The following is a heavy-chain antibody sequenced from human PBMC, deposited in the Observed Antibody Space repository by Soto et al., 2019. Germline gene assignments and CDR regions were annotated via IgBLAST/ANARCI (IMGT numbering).Heavy chain of an antibody. CDR3: ARGRRWLQLLPRFYFDY. CDR2: ISYDGSNK. V-gene: IGHV3-30-3*01. D-gene: IGHD5-12*01. J-gene: IGHJ4*02. CDR1: GFTFSSYA. Sequence: QVQLVESGGGVVQPGRSLRLSCAASGFTFSSYAMHWVRQAPGKGLEWVAVISYDGSNKYYADSVKGRFTISRDNSKNTLYLQMNSLRAEDTPVYYCARGRRWLQLLPRFYFDYWGQGTLVTVSS.